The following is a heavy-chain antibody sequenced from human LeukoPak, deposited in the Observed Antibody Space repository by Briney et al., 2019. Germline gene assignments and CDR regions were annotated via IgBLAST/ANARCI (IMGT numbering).Heavy chain of an antibody. CDR1: GLTFSSYG. Sequence: GGSLRLSCAASGLTFSSYGMHWVRQAPGKGLEWVAFIRYDGSNKYYADSVKGRFTISRDNSKNTLYPQMNSLRAEDTAVYYCAKDDGYSSGWTDYWGQGTLVTVSS. D-gene: IGHD6-19*01. J-gene: IGHJ4*02. CDR2: IRYDGSNK. V-gene: IGHV3-30*02. CDR3: AKDDGYSSGWTDY.